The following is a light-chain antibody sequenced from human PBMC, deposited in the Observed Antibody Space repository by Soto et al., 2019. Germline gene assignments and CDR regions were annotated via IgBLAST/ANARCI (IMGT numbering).Light chain of an antibody. J-gene: IGLJ1*01. V-gene: IGLV1-40*01. CDR1: SSNIGAGYD. CDR2: GNS. Sequence: QSVLTQPPSVSGAPGQRVTISCTGSSSNIGAGYDVHWYRHLPGTAPKVLISGNSNRPSGVPDRFSGSKSGTSASLAITGLQAEDEAEYYCQSFDSSLSVFVFGTGTKVTVL. CDR3: QSFDSSLSVFV.